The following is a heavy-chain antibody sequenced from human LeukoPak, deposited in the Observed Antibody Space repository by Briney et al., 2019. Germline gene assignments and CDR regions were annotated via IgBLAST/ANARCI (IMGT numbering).Heavy chain of an antibody. CDR1: GYTFTSYG. CDR2: ITAYNGNT. V-gene: IGHV1-18*01. D-gene: IGHD2-2*01. Sequence: ASVKVSCKASGYTFTSYGISWVRQAPGQGLEWMGWITAYNGNTNYAQKLQGRVTMTTDTSTSTAYMELRSLRSDDTAVYYCASWYCSSTSCYGDYWGQGTLVTVSS. CDR3: ASWYCSSTSCYGDY. J-gene: IGHJ4*02.